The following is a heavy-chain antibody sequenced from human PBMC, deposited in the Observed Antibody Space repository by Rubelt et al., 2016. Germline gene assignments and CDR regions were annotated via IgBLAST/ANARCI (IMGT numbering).Heavy chain of an antibody. CDR3: ARDRTWLVPGLDAFDI. J-gene: IGHJ3*02. D-gene: IGHD6-19*01. CDR1: GGTFSSYA. Sequence: QVQLVQSGAEAKKPGSSVKVSCKASGGTFSSYAISWVRQAPGQGLEWMGGILPIFGTANYAQKFQGRVTITADESTSTAYMELSSLRSEDTAVYYCARDRTWLVPGLDAFDIWGQGTMVTVSS. V-gene: IGHV1-69*01. CDR2: ILPIFGTA.